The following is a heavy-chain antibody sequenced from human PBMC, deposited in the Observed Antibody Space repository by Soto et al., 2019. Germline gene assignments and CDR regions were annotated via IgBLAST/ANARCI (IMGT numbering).Heavy chain of an antibody. CDR2: IWYDGSNK. V-gene: IGHV3-33*01. CDR3: ARDIPSWSYFDY. Sequence: QVQLVESGGGVVQPGRSLRLSCAASGFTFSSYGMHWVRQAPGKGLEWVAVIWYDGSNKYYADSVKGRFTISRDNSKNTLYLQMNSLRAEDTAVYYCARDIPSWSYFDYWGQGTLVTVSS. CDR1: GFTFSSYG. J-gene: IGHJ4*02. D-gene: IGHD6-13*01.